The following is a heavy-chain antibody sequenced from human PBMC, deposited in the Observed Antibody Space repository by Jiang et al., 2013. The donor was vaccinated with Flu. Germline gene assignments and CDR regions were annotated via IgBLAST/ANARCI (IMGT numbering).Heavy chain of an antibody. CDR2: IYYSGST. J-gene: IGHJ6*02. Sequence: LEWIGYIYYSGSTNYNPSLKSRVTISVDTSKNQFSLKLSSVTAADTAVYYCARDGWASGFYYYGMDVWGQGTTVTVSS. CDR3: ARDGWASGFYYYGMDV. V-gene: IGHV4-59*01. D-gene: IGHD1-14*01.